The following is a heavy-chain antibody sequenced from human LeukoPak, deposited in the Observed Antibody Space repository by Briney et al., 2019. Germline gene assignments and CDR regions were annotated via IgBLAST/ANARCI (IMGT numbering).Heavy chain of an antibody. V-gene: IGHV3-48*02. Sequence: GGSLRLSCAASGFTFSSYSMNWVRQAPGKGLEWVSYISSGSTTMYYADSVKGRFTISRDNAKNSLYLQMSSLRDEDTAVYYCATVLRPAAGRAPDYWGQGTLVSVSS. CDR2: ISSGSTTM. D-gene: IGHD6-13*01. CDR1: GFTFSSYS. CDR3: ATVLRPAAGRAPDY. J-gene: IGHJ4*02.